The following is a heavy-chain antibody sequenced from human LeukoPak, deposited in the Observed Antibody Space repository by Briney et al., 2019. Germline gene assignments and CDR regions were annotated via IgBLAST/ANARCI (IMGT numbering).Heavy chain of an antibody. CDR2: FDPEDGET. J-gene: IGHJ4*02. V-gene: IGHV1-24*01. CDR1: GYTLTELS. D-gene: IGHD3-9*01. CDR3: ATSQYYDILTGYFGSG. Sequence: ASVKVSCKVSGYTLTELSMHWVRQAPGKGLEWMGGFDPEDGETIYAQKFQGRVTMTEDTSTDTAYMELSSLGSEDTAVYYCATSQYYDILTGYFGSGWGQETLVTVSS.